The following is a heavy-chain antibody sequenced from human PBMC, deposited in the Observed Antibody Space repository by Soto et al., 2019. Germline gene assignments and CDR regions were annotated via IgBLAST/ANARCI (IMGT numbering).Heavy chain of an antibody. CDR3: ARDRYYYGSGSPPRMDV. J-gene: IGHJ6*02. D-gene: IGHD3-10*01. CDR2: IIPIFGTA. Sequence: QVQLVQSGAEVKKPGSSVKVSCKASGGTFSSYAISWVRQAPGQGLEWMGGIIPIFGTANYAQKFQGRVTITADESTSTAYMELSSLRSEDTAVYYCARDRYYYGSGSPPRMDVWGQGTTVTVSS. CDR1: GGTFSSYA. V-gene: IGHV1-69*01.